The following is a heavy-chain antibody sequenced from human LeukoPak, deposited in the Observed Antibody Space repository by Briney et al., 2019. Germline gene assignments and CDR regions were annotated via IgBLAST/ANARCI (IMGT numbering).Heavy chain of an antibody. Sequence: PSEPLSLTCTVSGGSISTYYWSWIRQSTGKGLEWIGSIYYSGSTNYNPSLKSRVTISVDTSKKQFSLELSSVTAADTAVYYCAVNLTKHTFDIWGQGTMVTVST. CDR3: AVNLTKHTFDI. V-gene: IGHV4-59*08. CDR2: IYYSGST. D-gene: IGHD1-1*01. J-gene: IGHJ3*02. CDR1: GGSISTYY.